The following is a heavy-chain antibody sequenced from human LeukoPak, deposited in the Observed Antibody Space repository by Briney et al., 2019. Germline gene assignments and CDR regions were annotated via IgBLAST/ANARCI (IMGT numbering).Heavy chain of an antibody. CDR1: GFTFSSYG. CDR3: ARDLYYYDSSGYAEGDYYYGMDV. Sequence: PGGSLRLSCAASGFTFSSYGMHWVRQAPGKGLEWVAFIRYDGSNKYYADSVKGRFTISRDNSKNSLYLQMNSLRAEDTAVYYCARDLYYYDSSGYAEGDYYYGMDVWGQGTTVTVSS. V-gene: IGHV3-30*02. D-gene: IGHD3-22*01. CDR2: IRYDGSNK. J-gene: IGHJ6*02.